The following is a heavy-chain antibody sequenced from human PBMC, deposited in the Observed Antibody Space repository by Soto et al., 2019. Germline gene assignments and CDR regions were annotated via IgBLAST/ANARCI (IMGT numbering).Heavy chain of an antibody. J-gene: IGHJ2*01. CDR3: AKVGSYSGRFDHWYFDL. D-gene: IGHD3-10*01. Sequence: EVQLLESGGGLVQPGGSLRLSCAASGFTFSNFAMTWVRQAPGKGLEWVSAITSSGGDTNYVDSVKGRFTISRDNSKNTVYLQMSSLRAVDTAVYYCAKVGSYSGRFDHWYFDLWGRGTLVAVSS. CDR1: GFTFSNFA. CDR2: ITSSGGDT. V-gene: IGHV3-23*01.